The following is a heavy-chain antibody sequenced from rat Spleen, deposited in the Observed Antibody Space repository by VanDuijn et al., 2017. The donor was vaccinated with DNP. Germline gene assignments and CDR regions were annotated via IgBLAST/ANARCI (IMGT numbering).Heavy chain of an antibody. CDR3: ATHHYSSILGWFAY. CDR1: GFTFSDYN. J-gene: IGHJ2*01. D-gene: IGHD1-2*01. CDR2: IIYDGSRT. V-gene: IGHV5S10*01. Sequence: EVQLVESGGGLVQPGRSLKLSCAASGFTFSDYNMAWVRQAPKKGLEWVATIIYDGSRTYYRDSVKGRFTISRDNAKSTLYLQMDSLRSEDTATYYCATHHYSSILGWFAYWGQGVMVTVSS.